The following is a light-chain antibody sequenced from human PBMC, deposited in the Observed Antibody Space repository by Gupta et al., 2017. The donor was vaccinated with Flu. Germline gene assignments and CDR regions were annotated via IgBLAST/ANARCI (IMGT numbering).Light chain of an antibody. CDR3: QQRDNAPHT. Sequence: DIQMTQSPSSLSASIGDRVTITCRASQSMSHFLNWYQQKPGTAPKLLIYDAPRLQSGIPSRFSGSGSETDFTLTISRLQPEDFATYYCQQRDNAPHTFGQGTKVEIK. CDR1: QSMSHF. J-gene: IGKJ2*01. V-gene: IGKV1-39*01. CDR2: DAP.